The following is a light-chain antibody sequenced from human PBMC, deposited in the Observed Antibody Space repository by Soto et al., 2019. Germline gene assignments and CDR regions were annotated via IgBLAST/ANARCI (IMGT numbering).Light chain of an antibody. CDR3: MHAIQAPRT. J-gene: IGKJ1*01. CDR1: QGLLHSNGNIY. CDR2: LAS. V-gene: IGKV2-28*01. Sequence: DIVLTHSPLSLPSTPGEPASISCRSSQGLLHSNGNIYLVWYLQKPGQSPQLLIYLASIRASGVPDRLSGSGSGTDFTLKISRVETEDVGVYYCMHAIQAPRTFGLGTKVEIK.